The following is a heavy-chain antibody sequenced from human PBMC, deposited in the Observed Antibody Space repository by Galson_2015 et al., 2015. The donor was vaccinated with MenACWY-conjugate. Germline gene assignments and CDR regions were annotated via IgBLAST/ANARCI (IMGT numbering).Heavy chain of an antibody. CDR3: ARGRGSGWYNWYFDL. CDR2: INAGNGNT. V-gene: IGHV1-3*01. D-gene: IGHD6-19*01. Sequence: SVKVSCKASGYTFTSYAMHWVRQAPGQRLEWMGWINAGNGNTKYSQKFQGRVTITRDTSASTAYMELSSLRSEDTAVYYCARGRGSGWYNWYFDLSGRGTLVTVSS. CDR1: GYTFTSYA. J-gene: IGHJ2*01.